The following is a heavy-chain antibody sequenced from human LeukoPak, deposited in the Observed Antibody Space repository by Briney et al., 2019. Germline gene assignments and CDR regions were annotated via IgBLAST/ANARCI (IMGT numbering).Heavy chain of an antibody. D-gene: IGHD4-17*01. Sequence: PGGSLRLSCAASGFTFSTYWMHWVRQAPGQGLVWVSRIKGDGSSTSYADSVKGRFAISRDNAKNTLYLQMNSLRAEDTAVYYCARDYGVSDGYWGQGTLITVSS. CDR2: IKGDGSST. V-gene: IGHV3-74*01. CDR3: ARDYGVSDGY. J-gene: IGHJ4*02. CDR1: GFTFSTYW.